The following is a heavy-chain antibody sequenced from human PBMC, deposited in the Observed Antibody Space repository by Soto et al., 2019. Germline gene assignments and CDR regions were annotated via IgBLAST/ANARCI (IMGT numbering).Heavy chain of an antibody. CDR2: ISGSGGST. Sequence: PGGSLRLSCAASGFTFSSYAMSWVSQAPGKGLEWVSAISGSGGSTYYADSVKGRFTISRDNSKNTLYLQMNSLRAEDTAVYYCANDFWSGYPGMDVWGQGTTVTVSS. D-gene: IGHD3-3*01. CDR1: GFTFSSYA. CDR3: ANDFWSGYPGMDV. J-gene: IGHJ6*02. V-gene: IGHV3-23*01.